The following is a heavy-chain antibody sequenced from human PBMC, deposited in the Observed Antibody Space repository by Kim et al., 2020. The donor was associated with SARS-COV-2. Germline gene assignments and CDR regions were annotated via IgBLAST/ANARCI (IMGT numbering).Heavy chain of an antibody. CDR3: ARELPFGWGSSSWFDP. Sequence: SLKRRVTISVDTSKNQFSLKLSSVTAADTAVYYCARELPFGWGSSSWFDPWGQGTLVTVSS. V-gene: IGHV4-31*02. J-gene: IGHJ5*02. D-gene: IGHD6-13*01.